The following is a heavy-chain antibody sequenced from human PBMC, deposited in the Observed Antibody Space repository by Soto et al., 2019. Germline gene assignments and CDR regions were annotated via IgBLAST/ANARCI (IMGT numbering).Heavy chain of an antibody. Sequence: EVQVSESGGGLVQPGGSLRLSCVGSGFTFSSYAMNWVRQAPGKGLEWVSTIRSDGANTYSAESVKGRFTISRDNFNNTLYLQMDRLRAEDTVVYYCAKSSGWYDALDIWGQGTMVTVSS. CDR2: IRSDGANT. J-gene: IGHJ3*02. D-gene: IGHD6-19*01. V-gene: IGHV3-23*01. CDR3: AKSSGWYDALDI. CDR1: GFTFSSYA.